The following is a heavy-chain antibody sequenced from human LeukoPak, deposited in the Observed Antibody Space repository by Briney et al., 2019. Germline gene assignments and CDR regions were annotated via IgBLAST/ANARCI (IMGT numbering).Heavy chain of an antibody. J-gene: IGHJ4*02. D-gene: IGHD6-19*01. CDR1: GYTFTGYY. CDR2: INPNRGGT. Sequence: ASVKVSCKASGYTFTGYYMHWVRQAPGQGLEWMGWINPNRGGTNYAQKVQGTVTITRDTSISTAYMELSRLRCDDTAVYYCARDMSKQWLAYFDYWGQGTLVIVSS. V-gene: IGHV1-2*02. CDR3: ARDMSKQWLAYFDY.